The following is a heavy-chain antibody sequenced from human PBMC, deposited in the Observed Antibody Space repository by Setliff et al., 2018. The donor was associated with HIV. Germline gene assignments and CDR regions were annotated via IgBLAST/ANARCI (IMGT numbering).Heavy chain of an antibody. D-gene: IGHD6-19*01. CDR1: GGSISSYY. CDR2: IYTSGST. V-gene: IGHV4-4*07. CDR3: TRRFEKWLAFDY. Sequence: SETLSLTCTVSGGSISSYYWSWIRQPAGKGLEWIGRIYTSGSTNYNPSLKSRVTMSVDTSKNQFSLKLSSVTAADTAVYYCTRRFEKWLAFDYWGQGTLVTVSS. J-gene: IGHJ4*02.